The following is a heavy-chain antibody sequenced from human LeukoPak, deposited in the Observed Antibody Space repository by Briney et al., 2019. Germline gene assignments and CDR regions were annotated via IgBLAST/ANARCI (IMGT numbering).Heavy chain of an antibody. CDR1: GFTFSTYS. V-gene: IGHV3-48*04. J-gene: IGHJ4*02. CDR3: AKDRVVRGVIDY. Sequence: GGSLRLSCAASGFTFSTYSMNWVRQAPGKGLEWVSYISSGSGTIYYADSVKGRFTISRDNAKNSLYLQMNSLRAEDTAVYYCAKDRVVRGVIDYWGQGTLVTVSS. CDR2: ISSGSGTI. D-gene: IGHD3-10*01.